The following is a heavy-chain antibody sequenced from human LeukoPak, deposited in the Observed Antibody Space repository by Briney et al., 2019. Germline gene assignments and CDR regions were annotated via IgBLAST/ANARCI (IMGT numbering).Heavy chain of an antibody. V-gene: IGHV3-21*01. Sequence: GSLILSCAASGFTFSSYSMNWVRQAPGKGLEWVSSISSSSSYIYYADSVKGRFTISRDNAKNSLYLQMNSLRAEDTAVYYCARDPSPDSGDNWFDPWGQGTLVTVSS. CDR3: ARDPSPDSGDNWFDP. J-gene: IGHJ5*02. D-gene: IGHD2-15*01. CDR1: GFTFSSYS. CDR2: ISSSSSYI.